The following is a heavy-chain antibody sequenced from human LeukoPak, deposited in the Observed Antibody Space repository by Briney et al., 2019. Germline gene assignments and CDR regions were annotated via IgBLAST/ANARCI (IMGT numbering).Heavy chain of an antibody. CDR1: GGTFSSYA. D-gene: IGHD4-17*01. J-gene: IGHJ4*02. CDR2: IIPIFGTA. Sequence: SVKVSCKASGGTFSSYAISWVRQAPGQGLEWMGGIIPIFGTANYAQKFQGRVTITRDTSASTAYMELSSLRSEDTAVYYCARPFTWGDYDYFFWGQGTLVTVSS. V-gene: IGHV1-69*05. CDR3: ARPFTWGDYDYFF.